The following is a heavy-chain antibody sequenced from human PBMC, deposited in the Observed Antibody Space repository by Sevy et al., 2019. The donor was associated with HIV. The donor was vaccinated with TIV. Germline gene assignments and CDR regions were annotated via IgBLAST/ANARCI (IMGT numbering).Heavy chain of an antibody. D-gene: IGHD5-12*01. CDR1: GASVSTGNDY. CDR3: ARGQRWLQGRAFDI. V-gene: IGHV4-61*01. CDR2: VYYFGTT. Sequence: SETLSLTCSVSGASVSTGNDYWSWVRQPPGKGLEWIGFVYYFGTTNYNPSLKSRVTISLDTSKKQFSLKLSSVTAADTAVYYCARGQRWLQGRAFDIWGQGTMVTVSS. J-gene: IGHJ3*02.